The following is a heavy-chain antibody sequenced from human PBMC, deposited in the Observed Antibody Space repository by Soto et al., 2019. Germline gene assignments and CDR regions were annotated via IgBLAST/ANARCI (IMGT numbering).Heavy chain of an antibody. CDR3: ATFHAS. D-gene: IGHD2-2*01. CDR2: IFPFGKA. CDR1: GASVNGANFH. J-gene: IGHJ5*02. Sequence: SETLSLTCTVSGASVNGANFHWSWIRQPPGKGLEWIGYIFPFGKANYNPSLKSRVTISIDTSKNQFSLNLSSVTAADTAMYYCATFHASWGPGILVPVSS. V-gene: IGHV4-61*01.